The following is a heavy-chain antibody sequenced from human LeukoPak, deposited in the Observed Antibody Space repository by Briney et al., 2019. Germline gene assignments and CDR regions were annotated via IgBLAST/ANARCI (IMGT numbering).Heavy chain of an antibody. CDR3: ATETRPGSSFDY. D-gene: IGHD3-10*01. CDR2: IYYSGSA. V-gene: IGHV4-39*07. CDR1: GGSISSSSYY. Sequence: SSETLSLTCTVSGGSISSSSYYWGWIRQPPGKGLEWIGSIYYSGSAYYNPSLKSRVTISVDTSKNQFSLKLSSVTAADTAVYYCATETRPGSSFDYWGQGTLVTVSS. J-gene: IGHJ4*02.